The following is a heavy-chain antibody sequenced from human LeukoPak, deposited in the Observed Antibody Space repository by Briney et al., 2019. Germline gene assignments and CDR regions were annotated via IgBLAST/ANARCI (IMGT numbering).Heavy chain of an antibody. CDR1: GFTFSSYA. J-gene: IGHJ6*02. Sequence: QPGGSLRLSCAASGFTFSSYAMSWVRQAPGKGLEWVSAISGSGGSTYYADSVKGRFTISRDNSKNTLYLQMNSLRAEDTAVYYCAKDSATRVRGVIYYYYGMDVWGQGTTVTVSS. CDR2: ISGSGGST. V-gene: IGHV3-23*01. D-gene: IGHD3-10*01. CDR3: AKDSATRVRGVIYYYYGMDV.